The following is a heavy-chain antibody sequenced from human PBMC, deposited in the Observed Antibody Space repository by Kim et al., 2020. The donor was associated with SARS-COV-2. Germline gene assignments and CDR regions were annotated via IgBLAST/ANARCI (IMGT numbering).Heavy chain of an antibody. Sequence: GGSLRLSCAAFGFTFSHYGMSWVRQAPGKGLEWVANIKQDGSEKYYVDSVKGRFSISRDNAKNSLYLQMNSLRAEDTAVYFCASGIVTATYWGQGSLGTVSS. CDR1: GFTFSHYG. CDR2: IKQDGSEK. V-gene: IGHV3-7*03. D-gene: IGHD2-21*02. CDR3: ASGIVTATY. J-gene: IGHJ4*02.